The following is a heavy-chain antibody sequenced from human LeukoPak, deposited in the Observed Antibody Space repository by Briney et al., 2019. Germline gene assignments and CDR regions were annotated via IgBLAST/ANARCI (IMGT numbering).Heavy chain of an antibody. CDR1: GGSISSYY. J-gene: IGHJ4*02. V-gene: IGHV4-59*08. CDR3: ARGVPQWPARVDY. D-gene: IGHD6-19*01. CDR2: IYYSGST. Sequence: SETLSLTCTVSGGSISSYYWSWIRQPPGKGLEWIGFIYYSGSTNYNPSLKSRVTISVDTSKNQFSLKLIPVTAADTAVYYCARGVPQWPARVDYWGQGALVTVSS.